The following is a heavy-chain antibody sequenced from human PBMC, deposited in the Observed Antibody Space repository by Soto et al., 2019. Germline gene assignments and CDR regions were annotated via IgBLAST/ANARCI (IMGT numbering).Heavy chain of an antibody. D-gene: IGHD3-22*01. CDR2: ISGSGGST. CDR1: GFTFSSYA. Sequence: EVQLLESGGGLVQPGGSLRLSCAASGFTFSSYAMSWVRQAPGKGLEWVSAISGSGGSTYYADSVKGRLTISRDNSKHTLYLQMNSLRAEDTAVYYCAKDQSPNYYDRSGYYYHFDYWGQGTLVTVSS. J-gene: IGHJ4*02. V-gene: IGHV3-23*01. CDR3: AKDQSPNYYDRSGYYYHFDY.